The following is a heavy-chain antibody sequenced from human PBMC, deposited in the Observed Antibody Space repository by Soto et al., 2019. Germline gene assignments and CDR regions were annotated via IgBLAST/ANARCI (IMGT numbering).Heavy chain of an antibody. Sequence: ASETLSLTCTVSGGSISSSSYYWGWIRQPPGKGLEWIGSIYYSGSTYYNPSLKSRVTISVDTSKNQFSLKLSSVTAADTAVYYFSRLTVGVGIFTWNDVLDAFDISGQGTMVTVSS. D-gene: IGHD1-1*01. CDR3: SRLTVGVGIFTWNDVLDAFDI. CDR1: GGSISSSSYY. CDR2: IYYSGST. J-gene: IGHJ3*02. V-gene: IGHV4-39*01.